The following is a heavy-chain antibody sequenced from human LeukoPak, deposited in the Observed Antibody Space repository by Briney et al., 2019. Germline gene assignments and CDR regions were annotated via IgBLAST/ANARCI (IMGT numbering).Heavy chain of an antibody. CDR2: IIPIFGTA. Sequence: SVKVSCKASGGTFSSYAISWVRQAPGQGLEWMGGIIPIFGTANYAQKFQGRVTITTDESTSTAYMELSSLRSEDTAVYYCASNTNYYDSSGYYYGYYYYMDVWAKGPRSPSP. V-gene: IGHV1-69*05. CDR3: ASNTNYYDSSGYYYGYYYYMDV. J-gene: IGHJ6*03. CDR1: GGTFSSYA. D-gene: IGHD3-22*01.